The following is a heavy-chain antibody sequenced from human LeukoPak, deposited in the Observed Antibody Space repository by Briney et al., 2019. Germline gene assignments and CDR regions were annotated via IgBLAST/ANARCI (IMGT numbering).Heavy chain of an antibody. CDR1: GFTFSDSA. CDR2: IGTKTDTYAT. J-gene: IGHJ4*02. CDR3: TTDYVWGSYRPDFDY. Sequence: PGGSLRLSCAASGFTFSDSAIHWVRQASGKGLEWVGRIGTKTDTYATTYAASVKGRFSISRDDSEDTAYLQMNSLKTEDTAVYYCTTDYVWGSYRPDFDYWGQGTLVTVSS. V-gene: IGHV3-73*01. D-gene: IGHD3-16*02.